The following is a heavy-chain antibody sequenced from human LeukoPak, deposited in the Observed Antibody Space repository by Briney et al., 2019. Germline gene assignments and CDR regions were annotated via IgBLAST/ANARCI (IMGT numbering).Heavy chain of an antibody. CDR1: GYTFTNYA. D-gene: IGHD5-12*01. CDR2: INTNTGNP. J-gene: IGHJ4*02. V-gene: IGHV7-4-1*02. CDR3: ARGGPLISGYDGGVGY. Sequence: ASVRVSCKASGYTFTNYAMNWVRQAPGQGLEWMGWINTNTGNPTYAQGFTGRFVFSLDTSVSTAYLQISSLKAEDTAVYYCARGGPLISGYDGGVGYWGQGTLVTVSS.